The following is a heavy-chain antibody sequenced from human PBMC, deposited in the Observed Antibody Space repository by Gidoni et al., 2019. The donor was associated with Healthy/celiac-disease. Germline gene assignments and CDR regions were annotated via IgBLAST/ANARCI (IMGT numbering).Heavy chain of an antibody. Sequence: QVQLVQSGAEVKKPGASVKVSCKASGYTFTGYYMHWVRQAPGQGLEWMGWINPNSGGTNYAQKFQGRVTMTRDTSISTAYMELSRLRSDDTAVYYCARVIKGSRSSSSPGYWGQGTLVTVSS. CDR1: GYTFTGYY. V-gene: IGHV1-2*02. D-gene: IGHD6-6*01. CDR2: INPNSGGT. J-gene: IGHJ4*02. CDR3: ARVIKGSRSSSSPGY.